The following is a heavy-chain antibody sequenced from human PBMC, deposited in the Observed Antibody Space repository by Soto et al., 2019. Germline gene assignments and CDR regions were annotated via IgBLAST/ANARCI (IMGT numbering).Heavy chain of an antibody. CDR1: GFSVSTMY. CDR3: ARDFPEDNLIMITFGGVMDV. D-gene: IGHD3-16*01. CDR2: FYNDGAT. V-gene: IGHV3-66*01. Sequence: GGSLRLSCAVSGFSVSTMYMSWVRQAPGKGLDWVSVFYNDGATYYADSVKGRFIVSSDNSENTLYLQMNSLRAEDTAVYYCARDFPEDNLIMITFGGVMDVWGQGTTVTVSS. J-gene: IGHJ6*02.